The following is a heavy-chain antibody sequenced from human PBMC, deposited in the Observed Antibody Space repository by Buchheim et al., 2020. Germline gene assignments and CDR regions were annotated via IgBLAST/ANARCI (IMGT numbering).Heavy chain of an antibody. J-gene: IGHJ4*02. CDR3: ASSIAARRSFDY. Sequence: QVQLQQWGAGLLKPSETLSLTCAVYGGSFSDYYWSWIRQPPGKGLEWIGEINHSGSTNYNPSLKSRVTISVDMSKNQFSLKLSSVTAADTAVYYCASSIAARRSFDYWGQGTL. CDR1: GGSFSDYY. V-gene: IGHV4-34*01. D-gene: IGHD6-6*01. CDR2: INHSGST.